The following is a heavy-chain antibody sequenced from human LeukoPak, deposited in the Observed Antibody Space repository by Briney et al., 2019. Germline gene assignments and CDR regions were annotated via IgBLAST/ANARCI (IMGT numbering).Heavy chain of an antibody. CDR1: GFTFTSYS. Sequence: KTGGSLRLSCAASGFTFTSYSMNWVRQAPEKGLEWVSSISSSSNYIYYADSVKGRFTISRDNAKNSLYLQMNSLRAEDTAVYYCAREPGDSSGWSEWGQGTLVTVSS. J-gene: IGHJ4*02. CDR2: ISSSSNYI. D-gene: IGHD6-19*01. CDR3: AREPGDSSGWSE. V-gene: IGHV3-21*01.